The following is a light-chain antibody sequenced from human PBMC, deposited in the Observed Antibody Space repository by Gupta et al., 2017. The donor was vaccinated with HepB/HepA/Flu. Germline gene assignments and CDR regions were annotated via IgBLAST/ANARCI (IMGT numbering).Light chain of an antibody. Sequence: SYELPQPSQVSVSPRQTARITCTGDVLDKKYARWSQQTPGQAPVLVIYKDSERAAATAERFSDSRAGTTATMTISGAKGEEEADYYGYPAADNNLWVFGGGTKLTVL. CDR2: KDS. CDR3: YPAADNNLWV. J-gene: IGLJ3*02. V-gene: IGLV3-27*01. CDR1: VLDKKY.